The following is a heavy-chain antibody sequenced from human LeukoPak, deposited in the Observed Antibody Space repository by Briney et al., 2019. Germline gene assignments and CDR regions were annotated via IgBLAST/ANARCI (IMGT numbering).Heavy chain of an antibody. V-gene: IGHV3-23*01. D-gene: IGHD6-19*01. CDR3: AKKRVAVAGTHYFDY. J-gene: IGHJ4*02. CDR2: ISGSGGST. CDR1: GFTFSSYA. Sequence: GGSLRLSCAASGFTFSSYAMSWVRQAPGKGLEWVAGISGSGGSTYYADSVKGRFTISRDNSKNTLYLQMNSLRAEDTAVYYCAKKRVAVAGTHYFDYWGQGTLVTVSS.